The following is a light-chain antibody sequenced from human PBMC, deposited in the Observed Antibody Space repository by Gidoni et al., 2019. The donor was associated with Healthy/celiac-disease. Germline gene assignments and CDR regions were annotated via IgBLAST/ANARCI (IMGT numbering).Light chain of an antibody. CDR3: SSYTGSSTV. CDR1: SSDVGGYNY. CDR2: EVS. J-gene: IGLJ3*02. V-gene: IGLV2-14*01. Sequence: QSALTQPASVSGSPGQSITISCTGTSSDVGGYNYVSWYQQHPGKAPKLMIYEVSNRHSGVSNRFSGSKSDNTASLTISGLQAEDEADYYCSSYTGSSTVFGGGTKLTVL.